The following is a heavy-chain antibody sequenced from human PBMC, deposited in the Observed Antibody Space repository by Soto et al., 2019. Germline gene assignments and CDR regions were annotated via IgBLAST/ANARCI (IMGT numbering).Heavy chain of an antibody. V-gene: IGHV3-23*01. CDR1: GFTFSNYA. CDR2: ISSSGEFT. Sequence: GESLKISCADSGFTFSNYAMNWVRQAPGRGLEWVSTISSSGEFTFYADSVKGRFTISRDNSQSTLFLLMNSLRAEDTALYYCAAGKGIATGMDVWGQGTTVTVSS. D-gene: IGHD6-13*01. J-gene: IGHJ6*02. CDR3: AAGKGIATGMDV.